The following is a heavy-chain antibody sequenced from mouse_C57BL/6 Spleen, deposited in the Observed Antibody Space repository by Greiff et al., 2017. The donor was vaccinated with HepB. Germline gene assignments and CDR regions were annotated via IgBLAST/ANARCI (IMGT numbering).Heavy chain of an antibody. Sequence: VQLQQSGAELVRPGTSVKVSCKASGYAFTNYLIEWVKQRPGQGLEWIGVINPGSGGTNYNEKFKGKATLTADKSSSTAYMQLSSLTSEDSAVYFCAVDEAYWGQGTLVTVSA. CDR2: INPGSGGT. CDR3: AVDEAY. V-gene: IGHV1-54*01. CDR1: GYAFTNYL. J-gene: IGHJ3*01.